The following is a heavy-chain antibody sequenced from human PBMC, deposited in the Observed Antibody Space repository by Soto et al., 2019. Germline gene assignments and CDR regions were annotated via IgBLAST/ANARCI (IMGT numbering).Heavy chain of an antibody. CDR3: VRDGTKTLRDWFDP. J-gene: IGHJ5*02. D-gene: IGHD1-1*01. CDR2: IYATGTT. V-gene: IGHV4-4*07. Sequence: SETLSRTYTVSGAHISCFYWSWIRKYAGKGLEWIGRIYATGTTDYNPSLKSRVMMSVDTSKKQFSLKLRSVTAAGTAVYYCVRDGTKTLRDWFDPWGQGISVTVSS. CDR1: GAHISCFY.